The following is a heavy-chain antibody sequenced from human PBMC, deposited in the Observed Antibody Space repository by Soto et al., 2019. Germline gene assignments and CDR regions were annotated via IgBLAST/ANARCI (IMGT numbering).Heavy chain of an antibody. D-gene: IGHD4-17*01. V-gene: IGHV4-4*07. Sequence: LRETLSLTCSVSGGSMSKFYWSWIRKTAGKGLEWMGRVYATGTSDYNPSLRSRIAMSVDISKKTFSLRLRSVTAADTGVYYCVRDGSKTLRDCFDPWGQGILVTVSS. J-gene: IGHJ5*02. CDR3: VRDGSKTLRDCFDP. CDR2: VYATGTS. CDR1: GGSMSKFY.